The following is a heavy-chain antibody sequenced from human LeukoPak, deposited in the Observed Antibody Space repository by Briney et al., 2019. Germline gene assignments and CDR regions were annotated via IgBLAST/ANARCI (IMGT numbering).Heavy chain of an antibody. V-gene: IGHV3-23*01. J-gene: IGHJ4*02. CDR2: ISGTGVNT. CDR3: ATIVRVVTLDY. D-gene: IGHD3-3*01. CDR1: RFTFSGYA. Sequence: GGSLRLSCVASRFTFSGYAMSWVRQAPGKGLEWVSTISGTGVNTFYADSMKGRFTISRDNSKNTLCLQMNSLRAEDTAIYYCATIVRVVTLDYWGQGTLVTVSS.